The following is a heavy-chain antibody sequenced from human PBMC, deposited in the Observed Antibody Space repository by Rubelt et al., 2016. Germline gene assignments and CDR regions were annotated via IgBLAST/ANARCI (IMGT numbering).Heavy chain of an antibody. J-gene: IGHJ5*02. V-gene: IGHV1-18*01. CDR3: ARSMKAEYSTTWYYWFDP. Sequence: TFTSYGITWVRQAPGQGLEWMGWISAYNGNTNYAQKFQGRVTMTTDTSTTTAYLELRSLRSDDTAVYYWARSMKAEYSTTWYYWFDPWGQGTLVTVSS. CDR2: ISAYNGNT. D-gene: IGHD6-13*01. CDR1: TFTSYG.